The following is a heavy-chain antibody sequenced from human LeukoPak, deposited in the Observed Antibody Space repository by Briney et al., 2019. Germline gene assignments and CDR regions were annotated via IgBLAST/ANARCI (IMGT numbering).Heavy chain of an antibody. CDR3: ARDKYGGSTVDY. Sequence: PSETLSLTCTVSGGSISSYYWSWIRQPPGKGLEWIGYIYYSGSTNYNPSLKSRVTISVDTSKNQFSLKLSSVTAADTAVYYCARDKYGGSTVDYWGQGTLVTVSS. J-gene: IGHJ4*02. V-gene: IGHV4-59*01. CDR1: GGSISSYY. D-gene: IGHD4-23*01. CDR2: IYYSGST.